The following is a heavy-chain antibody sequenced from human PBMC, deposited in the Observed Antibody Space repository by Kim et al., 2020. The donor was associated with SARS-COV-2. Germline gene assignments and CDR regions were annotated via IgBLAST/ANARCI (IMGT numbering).Heavy chain of an antibody. V-gene: IGHV3-30-3*01. J-gene: IGHJ4*02. CDR2: ISYDGSNK. CDR3: TLGVSGWDPSSPVTFDY. D-gene: IGHD6-19*01. CDR1: GFTFRTYA. Sequence: GGSLRLSCAASGFTFRTYARHWVRQAPGKGLEWVAVISYDGSNKYYADSVKGRFTISRDNSKNTLYLQMNSLRAEDTAIYYCTLGVSGWDPSSPVTFDYWGQGTLVTVSS.